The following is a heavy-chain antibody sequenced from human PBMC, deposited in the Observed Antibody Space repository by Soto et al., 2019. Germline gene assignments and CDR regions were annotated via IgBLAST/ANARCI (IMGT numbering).Heavy chain of an antibody. D-gene: IGHD2-15*01. V-gene: IGHV3-33*01. CDR2: IWYDGINK. Sequence: GGSLRLSCAASGFTFSSYGMHWVRQAPGKGLEWVAVIWYDGINKYYADSVKGRFTISRDNSKNTLYLQMNSLRAEDTAVYYCARGEDIVVVVAAPHYGMDVWGQGTTVTVSS. CDR3: ARGEDIVVVVAAPHYGMDV. CDR1: GFTFSSYG. J-gene: IGHJ6*02.